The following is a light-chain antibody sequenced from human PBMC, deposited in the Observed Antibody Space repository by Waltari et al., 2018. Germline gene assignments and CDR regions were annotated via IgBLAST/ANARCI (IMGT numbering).Light chain of an antibody. CDR1: QSVSSY. CDR2: DAS. CDR3: QQRSNWPRLT. J-gene: IGKJ4*01. Sequence: EIVLTQSPATLSLSPGERATLSCRASQSVSSYLAWYQQKPGQAPRLLIYDASNRATGIPARFSGRSGTDFTLTISILEPEDFAVYYCQQRSNWPRLTFGGGTKVEIK. V-gene: IGKV3-11*01.